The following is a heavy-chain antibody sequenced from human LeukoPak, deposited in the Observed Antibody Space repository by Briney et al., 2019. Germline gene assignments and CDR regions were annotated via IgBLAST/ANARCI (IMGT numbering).Heavy chain of an antibody. J-gene: IGHJ4*02. CDR1: GGSFSGYY. D-gene: IGHD6-6*01. Sequence: SETLSLTCAVYGGSFSGYYWSWIRQPPGKGLEWIGEIIHRGSANYNPSLKSRLTISVDTSKNQFSLKLSSVTAADTAVYYCARGDTVAARPGRFDYWGQGTLVTVSS. CDR2: IIHRGSA. CDR3: ARGDTVAARPGRFDY. V-gene: IGHV4-34*01.